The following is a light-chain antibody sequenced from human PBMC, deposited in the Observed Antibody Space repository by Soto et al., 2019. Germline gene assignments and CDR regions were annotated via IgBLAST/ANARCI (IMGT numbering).Light chain of an antibody. CDR2: AAS. CDR1: QSISTH. CDR3: QQYGTSLIT. Sequence: DIQMTQCPSSLSASVGYRVTITCRASQSISTHLNWYQQKPGKAPNLLIYAASSLQSGVPSRFSGSGSGTDFTLTISSLQPEDFAVYYCQQYGTSLITFGQGTRLEIK. J-gene: IGKJ5*01. V-gene: IGKV1-39*01.